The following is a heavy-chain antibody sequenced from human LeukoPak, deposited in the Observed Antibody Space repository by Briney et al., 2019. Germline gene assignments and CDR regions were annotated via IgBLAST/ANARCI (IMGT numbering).Heavy chain of an antibody. Sequence: GGSLRLSCADSGFTFSTYSMNWLRQAPGKGLEWVSSVGGDGRVTYYADSVKGRFTISRDNSKNTIFLQMNSLRVEDTAVYYCAKGISADGYNFERGADYWGQGAQVIVSS. D-gene: IGHD1-1*01. CDR2: VGGDGRVT. J-gene: IGHJ4*02. V-gene: IGHV3-23*01. CDR3: AKGISADGYNFERGADY. CDR1: GFTFSTYS.